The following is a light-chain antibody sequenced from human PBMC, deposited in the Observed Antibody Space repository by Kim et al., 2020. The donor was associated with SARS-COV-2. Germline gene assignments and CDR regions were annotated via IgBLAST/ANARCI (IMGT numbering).Light chain of an antibody. J-gene: IGKJ2*01. CDR1: QSLLHRNGNNY. V-gene: IGKV2-28*01. CDR3: MQALQTPYT. CDR2: LGS. Sequence: DIVMTQSPLSLPVTPGEPASISCRSSQSLLHRNGNNYFDWYLQKPGQSPQVVIYLGSNRASGVPDRFSGSGSGTDFTLKISRVEAEDVGVYYCMQALQTPYTFGQGTKLEI.